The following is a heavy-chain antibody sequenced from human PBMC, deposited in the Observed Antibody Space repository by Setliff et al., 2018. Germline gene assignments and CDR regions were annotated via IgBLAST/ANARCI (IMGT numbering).Heavy chain of an antibody. Sequence: SETLSLTCTVSGGPISSYYWSWIRQPAGKGLEWIGHIYTTGGTNYNPSLKSRRTLSVYTSKNQFSLKLTSVTAADTAIYYCARTLYYYDTAGYDFWGQGTLVTVSS. V-gene: IGHV4-4*07. CDR2: IYTTGGT. J-gene: IGHJ4*02. CDR1: GGPISSYY. CDR3: ARTLYYYDTAGYDF. D-gene: IGHD3-22*01.